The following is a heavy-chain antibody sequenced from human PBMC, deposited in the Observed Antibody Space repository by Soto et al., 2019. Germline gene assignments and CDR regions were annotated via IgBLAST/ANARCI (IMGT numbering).Heavy chain of an antibody. CDR1: GFTFSSYW. CDR3: ASFFSSWPDYY. J-gene: IGHJ4*02. CDR2: IKQDGSEK. Sequence: EVQLVESGGGLVQPGGSLRLSCAASGFTFSSYWMSWVRQAPGKGLEWVANIKQDGSEKYYVDSVKGRFTISRDNAKNSPYLQMNSLRAEDTAVYYCASFFSSWPDYYWGQGTLVTVSS. V-gene: IGHV3-7*01. D-gene: IGHD6-13*01.